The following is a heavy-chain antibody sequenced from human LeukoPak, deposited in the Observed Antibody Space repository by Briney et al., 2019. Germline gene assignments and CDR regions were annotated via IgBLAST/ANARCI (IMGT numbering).Heavy chain of an antibody. D-gene: IGHD5-24*01. Sequence: GGSLRLSCAASGSTFSTYAMSWVRQAPGKGLEWVSTLSPSGADTYYADSVKGRFTISRDISKNTLYLQMNSLRAEDTAVYYCARRAYNWGAFDIWGQGTMVTVSS. J-gene: IGHJ3*02. V-gene: IGHV3-23*01. CDR3: ARRAYNWGAFDI. CDR2: LSPSGADT. CDR1: GSTFSTYA.